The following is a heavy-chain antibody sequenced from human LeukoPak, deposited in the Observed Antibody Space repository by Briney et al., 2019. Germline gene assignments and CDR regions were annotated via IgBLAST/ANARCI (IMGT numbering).Heavy chain of an antibody. Sequence: GGSLRLSCAASGFTFSSYAMSWVRQAPGKGLEWVSAISGSGGSTYYADSVKGRFTISRDNSKNTLYLQMNSLRAENTAVYYCAKVMEMTPFPYYYYGMDVWGQGTTVTVSS. CDR1: GFTFSSYA. D-gene: IGHD2/OR15-2a*01. CDR2: ISGSGGST. V-gene: IGHV3-23*01. CDR3: AKVMEMTPFPYYYYGMDV. J-gene: IGHJ6*02.